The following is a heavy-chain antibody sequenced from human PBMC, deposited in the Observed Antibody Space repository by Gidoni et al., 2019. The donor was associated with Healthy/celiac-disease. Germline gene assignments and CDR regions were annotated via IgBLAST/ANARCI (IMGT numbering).Heavy chain of an antibody. CDR2: ISWNSGSI. CDR3: AKDLEARDYGDYVGMVDY. Sequence: EVQLVESGGGLVQPGRSLRLSCAASGFTFYAYAMPWVRQAPGKGLEGVSGISWNSGSIGYADSVKGRFTISRDNAKNSLYLQMNSLRAEDTALYYCAKDLEARDYGDYVGMVDYWGQGTLVTVSS. J-gene: IGHJ4*02. V-gene: IGHV3-9*01. D-gene: IGHD4-17*01. CDR1: GFTFYAYA.